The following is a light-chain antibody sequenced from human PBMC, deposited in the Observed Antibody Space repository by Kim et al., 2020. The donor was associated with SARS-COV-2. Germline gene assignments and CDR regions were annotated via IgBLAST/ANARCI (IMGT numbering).Light chain of an antibody. J-gene: IGLJ2*01. CDR3: QAWDSSTAV. V-gene: IGLV3-1*01. CDR1: KVGDKY. Sequence: VTPRQPASITCTGDKVGDKYAYWYQQRPGQSPVLVISQDNSRPSVIPERFSGSSSGNTATLTISGTQAMDVADYYCQAWDSSTAVFGGGTQLTVL. CDR2: QDN.